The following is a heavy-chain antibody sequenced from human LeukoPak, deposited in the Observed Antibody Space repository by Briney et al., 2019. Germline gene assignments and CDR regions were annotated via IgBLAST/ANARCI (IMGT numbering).Heavy chain of an antibody. CDR3: ARVRRIAAAGKRDY. Sequence: PSETLSLTCAVYGGSFSGYYWSWIRQPPGKGLEWIGETNHSGSTNYNPSLKSRVTISVDTSKNQFSLKLSSVTAADTAVYYCARVRRIAAAGKRDYWGQGTLVTVSS. CDR1: GGSFSGYY. CDR2: TNHSGST. D-gene: IGHD6-13*01. J-gene: IGHJ4*02. V-gene: IGHV4-34*01.